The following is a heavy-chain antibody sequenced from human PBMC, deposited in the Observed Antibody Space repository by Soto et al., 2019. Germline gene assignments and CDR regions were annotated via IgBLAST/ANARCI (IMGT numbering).Heavy chain of an antibody. CDR3: AGNGQPPYYYYGMDV. D-gene: IGHD2-8*01. CDR1: GYTFTRYG. J-gene: IGHJ6*02. CDR2: ISGYNGDT. V-gene: IGHV1-18*01. Sequence: QGQLVQSGGEVKKPGASVKVSCKASGYTFTRYGISWVRQAPGQGLEWMGWISGYNGDTKYAQKFEGMVTMTVDTTTTTGYMELRSLTSDDRAVYYCAGNGQPPYYYYGMDVWGQGTTVTVSS.